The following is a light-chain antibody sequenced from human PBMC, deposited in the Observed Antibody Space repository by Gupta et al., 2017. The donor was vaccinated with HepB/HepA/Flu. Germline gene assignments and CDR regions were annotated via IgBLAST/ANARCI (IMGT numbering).Light chain of an antibody. CDR1: SSNIGNNY. Sequence: QSVLTQPPSVSAAPGQKVTISCSGSSSNIGNNYVFWYQQLPGTAPKLLIYENNKRPAGIPDRVSGSQSGTSATLGITGLQTGDEADYYCGAWDSSLSAGVFGGGTKLTVL. J-gene: IGLJ2*01. CDR3: GAWDSSLSAGV. CDR2: ENN. V-gene: IGLV1-51*02.